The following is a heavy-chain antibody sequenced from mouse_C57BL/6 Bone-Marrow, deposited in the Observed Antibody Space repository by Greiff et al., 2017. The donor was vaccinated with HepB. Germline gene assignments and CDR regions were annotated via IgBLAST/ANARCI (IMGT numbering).Heavy chain of an antibody. Sequence: QVHVKQSGAELARPGASVKMSCKASGYTFTSYTMHWVKQRPGQGLEWIGYINPSSGYTKYNQKFKDKATLTADKSSSTAYMQLSSLTSEDSAVYYCARSGNYYGSSFYFDYWGQGTTLTVSS. CDR1: GYTFTSYT. CDR3: ARSGNYYGSSFYFDY. V-gene: IGHV1-4*01. D-gene: IGHD1-1*01. J-gene: IGHJ2*01. CDR2: INPSSGYT.